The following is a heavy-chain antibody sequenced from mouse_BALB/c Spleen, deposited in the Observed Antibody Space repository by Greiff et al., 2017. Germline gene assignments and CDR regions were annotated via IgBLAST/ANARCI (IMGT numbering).Heavy chain of an antibody. CDR3: ARERQDAMDY. J-gene: IGHJ4*01. CDR1: GFTFSDYG. CDR2: ISNLAYSI. V-gene: IGHV5-15*02. Sequence: EVKLMESGGGLVQPGGSRKLSCAASGFTFSDYGMAWVRQAPGKGPEWVAFISNLAYSIYYADTVTGRFTISRENAKNTLYLEMSSLRSEDTAMYYCARERQDAMDYWGQGTSVTVSS. D-gene: IGHD3-2*01.